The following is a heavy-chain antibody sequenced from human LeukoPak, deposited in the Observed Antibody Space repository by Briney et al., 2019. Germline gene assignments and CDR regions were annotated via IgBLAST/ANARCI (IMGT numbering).Heavy chain of an antibody. J-gene: IGHJ4*02. Sequence: GGSLRLSCAASGFTFSSFELNWVRQAPGRGLEWISHISHTGDIKYADSVKGRFTISRDNAKNSQYLQMTSLRAEDTAVYYCARSSGSYRPFDSWGQGTLVTVSS. V-gene: IGHV3-48*03. D-gene: IGHD3-22*01. CDR1: GFTFSSFE. CDR3: ARSSGSYRPFDS. CDR2: ISHTGDI.